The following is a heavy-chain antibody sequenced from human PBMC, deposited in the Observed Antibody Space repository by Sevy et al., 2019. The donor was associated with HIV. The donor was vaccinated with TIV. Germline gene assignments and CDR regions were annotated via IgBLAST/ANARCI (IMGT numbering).Heavy chain of an antibody. CDR1: GGSISRNSHY. V-gene: IGHV4-39*01. CDR2: IYYSGST. CDR3: ATHALSITIFGVVTRNWFDP. J-gene: IGHJ5*02. Sequence: SETLSLTCTASGGSISRNSHYWGWIRQPPGKGLEWIGSIYYSGSTYYNPSLKSRVTISGDTSKNQFSLKLSSVTAADTAVYYCATHALSITIFGVVTRNWFDPWGQGTLVTVSS. D-gene: IGHD3-3*01.